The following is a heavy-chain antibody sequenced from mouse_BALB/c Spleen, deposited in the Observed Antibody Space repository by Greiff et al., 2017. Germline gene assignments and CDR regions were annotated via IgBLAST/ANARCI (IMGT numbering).Heavy chain of an antibody. CDR3: ARGDYGSSYGY. D-gene: IGHD1-1*01. V-gene: IGHV1-67*01. CDR2: ISTYYGNT. J-gene: IGHJ2*01. CDR1: GYTFTDYA. Sequence: QVQLKESGPELVRPGVSVKISCKGSGYTFTDYAMHWVKQSHAKSLEWIGVISTYYGNTNYNQKFKGKATMTVDKSSSTAYMELARLTSEDSAIYYCARGDYGSSYGYWGQGTTLTVSS.